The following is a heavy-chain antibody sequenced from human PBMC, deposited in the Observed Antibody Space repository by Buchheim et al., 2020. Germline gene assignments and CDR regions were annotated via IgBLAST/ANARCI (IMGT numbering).Heavy chain of an antibody. CDR2: INHSGST. Sequence: QVQLQQWGAGLLKPSETLSLTCAVYGGSFSGYYWSWIRQPPGKGLEWIGEINHSGSTNYNPSLKSRVTISVDTSKNQFSLKLSSVTAADTAVYYCARAPGRYSSSWYQRAFDIWGQGT. D-gene: IGHD6-13*01. CDR3: ARAPGRYSSSWYQRAFDI. CDR1: GGSFSGYY. J-gene: IGHJ3*02. V-gene: IGHV4-34*01.